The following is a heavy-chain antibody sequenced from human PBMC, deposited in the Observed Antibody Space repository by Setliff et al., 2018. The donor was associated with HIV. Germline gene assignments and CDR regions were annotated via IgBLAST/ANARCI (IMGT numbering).Heavy chain of an antibody. CDR1: GGSISSYY. J-gene: IGHJ3*02. CDR2: IYYSGST. D-gene: IGHD5-12*01. CDR3: ARLFQWMSYAFDI. Sequence: SETLSLTCTVSGGSISSYYWSWIRQPPGKGLEWIGYIYYSGSTNYNPSLKSRVTISVDTSKNQFSLKLRSVTAADTAVYYCARLFQWMSYAFDIWGQGTMVTVSS. V-gene: IGHV4-59*08.